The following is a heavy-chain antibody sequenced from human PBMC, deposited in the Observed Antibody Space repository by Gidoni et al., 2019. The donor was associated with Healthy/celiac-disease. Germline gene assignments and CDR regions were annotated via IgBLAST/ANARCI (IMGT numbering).Heavy chain of an antibody. CDR3: AKDFGYSSGCIQS. CDR2: ISYDGSNK. Sequence: QVQLVEAGGGVVQPGRALRLSCAASGFTSSSYGMHWVRQAPGKGLEWVAVISYDGSNKYYADSVKGRFPISRDNSKNTLYLQMNSLRAEDTAVYYCAKDFGYSSGCIQSWGQGTLVTVSS. J-gene: IGHJ4*02. D-gene: IGHD6-19*01. V-gene: IGHV3-30*18. CDR1: GFTSSSYG.